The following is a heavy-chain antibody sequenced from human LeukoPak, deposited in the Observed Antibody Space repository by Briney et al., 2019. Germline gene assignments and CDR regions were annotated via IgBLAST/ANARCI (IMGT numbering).Heavy chain of an antibody. D-gene: IGHD3-3*01. V-gene: IGHV1-18*01. CDR1: GYTFTSYD. Sequence: ASVKVSCKASGYTFTSYDINWVRQAPGQGLEWMGWISAYNGNTNYAQKLQGRVTMTTDTSTSTAYMELRSLRSDDTAVYYCLFWSGYYTRFDPWGQGTLVTVSS. CDR3: LFWSGYYTRFDP. J-gene: IGHJ5*02. CDR2: ISAYNGNT.